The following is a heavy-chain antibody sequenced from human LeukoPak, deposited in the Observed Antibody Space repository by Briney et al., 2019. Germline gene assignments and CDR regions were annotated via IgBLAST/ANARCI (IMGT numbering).Heavy chain of an antibody. Sequence: ASVKISCKASGYSFTSCGISCVRQAPGQWLELMGWISAYNGNTNYAQKLQGRVTMTTDTSTSTAYMELRSLRSDDTAVYYCAASLGYASDAFDIWGQGTMVTVSS. CDR3: AASLGYASDAFDI. D-gene: IGHD3-16*01. J-gene: IGHJ3*02. V-gene: IGHV1-18*01. CDR1: GYSFTSCG. CDR2: ISAYNGNT.